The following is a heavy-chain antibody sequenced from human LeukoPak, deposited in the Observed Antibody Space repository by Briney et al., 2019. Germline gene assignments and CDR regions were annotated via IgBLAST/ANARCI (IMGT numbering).Heavy chain of an antibody. CDR2: IYHSGSA. Sequence: SETLSLTCAVSGGSISSGGYSWNWIRQPPGKGLEWIAYIYHSGSAYYNPPLKSRVDISIYTSKNLFTLKMTSVTAADTAVYYCARGGNPRFGEFYFDSWGQGLLVTVSS. CDR3: ARGGNPRFGEFYFDS. J-gene: IGHJ4*02. CDR1: GGSISSGGYS. D-gene: IGHD3-10*01. V-gene: IGHV4-30-2*01.